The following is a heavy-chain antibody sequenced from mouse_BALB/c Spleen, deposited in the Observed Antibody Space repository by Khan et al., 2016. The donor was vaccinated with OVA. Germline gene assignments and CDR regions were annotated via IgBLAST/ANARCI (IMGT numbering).Heavy chain of an antibody. CDR3: ARAYDRDDGYYAMDY. J-gene: IGHJ4*01. Sequence: QVQLKQSGPGLVTPSQSLSITCTVSGFSLSRYNIHWVRQPPGKGLEWLGMIWGGGGTDYNSTLKSRLSISKDNSKSQVILKMNSLQTDDSAMDYCARAYDRDDGYYAMDYWGQGTSVTVSS. D-gene: IGHD2-14*01. V-gene: IGHV2-6-4*01. CDR1: GFSLSRYN. CDR2: IWGGGGT.